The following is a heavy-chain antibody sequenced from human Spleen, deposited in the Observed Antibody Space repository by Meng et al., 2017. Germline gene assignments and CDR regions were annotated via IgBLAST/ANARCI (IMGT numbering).Heavy chain of an antibody. Sequence: SETLSLTCAVYGGSFSGYDWTWVRQPPGKGLEWIGEINHSGSSNYNPSLKSRVTISVDTAKNQLSLKLSSVTAADTAVYYCASTPGYSYGDYYYYYGMDVWGQGTTVTVSS. CDR1: GGSFSGYD. V-gene: IGHV4-34*01. J-gene: IGHJ6*02. CDR2: INHSGSS. CDR3: ASTPGYSYGDYYYYYGMDV. D-gene: IGHD5-18*01.